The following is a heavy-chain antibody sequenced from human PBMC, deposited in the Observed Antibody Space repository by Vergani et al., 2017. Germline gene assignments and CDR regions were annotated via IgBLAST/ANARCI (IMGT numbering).Heavy chain of an antibody. CDR1: GFTFDDYA. CDR2: ISWDGGST. J-gene: IGHJ2*01. Sequence: EVQLVESGGVVVQPGGSLRLSCAASGFTFDDYAMHWVRQAPGKGLEWVSLISWDGGSTYYADSVKGRFTISRDNSKNSLYLQMNSRRAEDTALYYCAKDSGSPAWYFDLWGRGSLVTVSS. D-gene: IGHD1-26*01. CDR3: AKDSGSPAWYFDL. V-gene: IGHV3-43D*04.